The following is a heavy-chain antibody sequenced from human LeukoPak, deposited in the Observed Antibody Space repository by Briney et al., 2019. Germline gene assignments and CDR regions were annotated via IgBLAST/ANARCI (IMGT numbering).Heavy chain of an antibody. CDR1: GFTFSSYS. D-gene: IGHD6-13*01. J-gene: IGHJ4*02. CDR3: ARGYSRRWFDY. CDR2: ISSSSSYI. V-gene: IGHV3-21*01. Sequence: GGSLRLSCAASGFTFSSYSMNWVRQAPGKGLEWVSSISSSSSYIYYADSVKGRFTISRDNAKNSLYLQMNSLRAENTAVYYCARGYSRRWFDYWGQGTLVNVSS.